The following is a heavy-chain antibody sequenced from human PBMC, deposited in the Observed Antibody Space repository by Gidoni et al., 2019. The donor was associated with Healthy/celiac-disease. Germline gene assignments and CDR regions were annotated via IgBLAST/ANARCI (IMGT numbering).Heavy chain of an antibody. Sequence: QVQLQQWGAGLLKPSETLSLTCAVYGGSFRGYYWSWLRQPPGKGLEWMGEINHSGSTNSNPSLNSRVTISVDTSKTQFSLKLSSVTAADTAVYYCARGRFLPPSRLDCSGGSCYSGFDYWGQGTLVTVSS. J-gene: IGHJ4*02. V-gene: IGHV4-34*01. CDR1: GGSFRGYY. D-gene: IGHD2-15*01. CDR3: ARGRFLPPSRLDCSGGSCYSGFDY. CDR2: INHSGST.